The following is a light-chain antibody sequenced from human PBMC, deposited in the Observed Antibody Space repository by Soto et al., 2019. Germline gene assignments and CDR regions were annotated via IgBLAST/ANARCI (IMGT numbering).Light chain of an antibody. V-gene: IGKV3-11*01. CDR3: QQRSNWPPFT. CDR1: QSLSSY. Sequence: EIVLTQSPATLSLSPGERATLSCRASQSLSSYLAWYQQKPGQAPRLLIYDASNRATGIPARFSGSGSGTDFTLTISSLEPEDFGLYYCQQRSNWPPFTFGPGTKVDIK. CDR2: DAS. J-gene: IGKJ3*01.